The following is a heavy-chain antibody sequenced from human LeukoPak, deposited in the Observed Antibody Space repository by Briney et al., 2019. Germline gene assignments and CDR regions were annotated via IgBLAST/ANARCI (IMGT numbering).Heavy chain of an antibody. D-gene: IGHD2-2*01. Sequence: GGSLRLSCAASGFTFSSYVMTWVRQAPGKGLECVSSISGSGGSTYYADSVKGRFTISRDNSKNTLYLQMNSLRAEDTAVYFCARSDCSVITCYVLDYWGRGTLVTVSS. J-gene: IGHJ4*02. CDR1: GFTFSSYV. CDR3: ARSDCSVITCYVLDY. CDR2: ISGSGGST. V-gene: IGHV3-23*01.